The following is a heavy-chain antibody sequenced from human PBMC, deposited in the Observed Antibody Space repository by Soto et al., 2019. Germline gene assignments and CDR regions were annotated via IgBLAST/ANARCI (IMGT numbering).Heavy chain of an antibody. CDR1: GGYISSYD. J-gene: IGHJ4*02. V-gene: IGHV4-59*01. CDR3: AREKVLRFLEWLPHLTE. CDR2: IYYSGST. Sequence: SETLSLTCTVSGGYISSYDWSWIRKHPGKGLEWIGYIYYSGSTNYNPSLKSRVTISVDTSKNQFSLKLSSVTAADTAVYYCAREKVLRFLEWLPHLTEWGQGTLVTVSS. D-gene: IGHD3-3*01.